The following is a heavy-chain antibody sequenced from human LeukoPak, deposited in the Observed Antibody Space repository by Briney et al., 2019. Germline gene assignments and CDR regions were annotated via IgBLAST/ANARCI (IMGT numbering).Heavy chain of an antibody. CDR3: ARDTARYYYDSSGYLNN. D-gene: IGHD3-22*01. CDR2: KKKDGSEK. J-gene: IGHJ4*02. V-gene: IGHV3-7*01. Sequence: GGSLSPSWAAPGFTLSSNGMSGVGQAQGRGWGWGAKKKKDGSEKYYVDSVKGRFTISRDNAKNSLYLQMNSLRAEDTAVYYCARDTARYYYDSSGYLNNWGQGTLVTVSS. CDR1: GFTLSSNG.